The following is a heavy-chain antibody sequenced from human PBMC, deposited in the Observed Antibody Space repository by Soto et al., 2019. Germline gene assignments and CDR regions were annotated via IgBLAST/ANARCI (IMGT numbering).Heavy chain of an antibody. CDR2: ISGSGGST. D-gene: IGHD3-10*01. Sequence: EVQLLESGGGLVQPGGSLRLSCAASGFTFSSYAMSWVRQAPGKGLEWVSAISGSGGSTYYADSVKGRFTISRDNSKNTRYLQMKSLRAEDRAVYYCAKVPDGSGSVQFDYWGQGTLVTVSS. V-gene: IGHV3-23*01. J-gene: IGHJ4*02. CDR3: AKVPDGSGSVQFDY. CDR1: GFTFSSYA.